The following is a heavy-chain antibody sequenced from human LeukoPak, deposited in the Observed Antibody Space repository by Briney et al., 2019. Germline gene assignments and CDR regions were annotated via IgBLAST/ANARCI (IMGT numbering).Heavy chain of an antibody. Sequence: SETLSLTCTVSGGSISRYYWSWIRQPPGKGLEWIGHIYNSGSTDYNPSLKGRVTMSVATSKNQFSLHLSSVTAADTAVYYCARSAFLVTAPGLYYFDYWGQGTLVAVSS. D-gene: IGHD6-13*01. CDR1: GGSISRYY. J-gene: IGHJ4*02. V-gene: IGHV4-59*12. CDR2: IYNSGST. CDR3: ARSAFLVTAPGLYYFDY.